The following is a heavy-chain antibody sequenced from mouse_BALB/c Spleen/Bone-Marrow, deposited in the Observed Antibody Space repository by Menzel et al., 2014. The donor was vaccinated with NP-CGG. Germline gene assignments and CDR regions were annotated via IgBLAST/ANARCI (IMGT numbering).Heavy chain of an antibody. Sequence: VQLQQSGAELVRPGVSVKISCKVSGYTFTDYSIHWVRQSHAKSLEWIGVISTYYGDANYNQKFKGKATMTVDKSSSTAYMELARLTSEDSAIYYCARRGSMDYWGQGTSVTVSS. V-gene: IGHV1-67*01. J-gene: IGHJ4*01. CDR2: ISTYYGDA. CDR1: GYTFTDYS. CDR3: ARRGSMDY.